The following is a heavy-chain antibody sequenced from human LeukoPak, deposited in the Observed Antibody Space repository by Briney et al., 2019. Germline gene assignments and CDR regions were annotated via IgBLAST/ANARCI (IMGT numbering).Heavy chain of an antibody. CDR1: GGFISSSNW. Sequence: SETLSLTCAVSGGFISSSNWWSWVRQPPGKGLDWIGEIYHSGSTNYNPSLKSRVTISVDKSKNQFSLKLSSVTAADTAVYYCARRMAAAGTPSDYWGQGTLVTVSS. CDR2: IYHSGST. V-gene: IGHV4-4*02. J-gene: IGHJ4*02. D-gene: IGHD6-13*01. CDR3: ARRMAAAGTPSDY.